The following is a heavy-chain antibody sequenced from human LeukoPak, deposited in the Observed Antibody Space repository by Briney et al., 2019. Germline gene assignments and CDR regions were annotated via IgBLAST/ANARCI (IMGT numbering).Heavy chain of an antibody. Sequence: ASVKVSCKASGYTFTGCYIHSVRQAPGQGVEWMGWINTSSGGPTYEHKFQGSVTMTSDTTITTAYMQLSSLRSDDTALYYCAREYCSGGSCYQGFDYWGQGTLVTVSS. V-gene: IGHV1-2*02. J-gene: IGHJ4*02. CDR2: INTSSGGP. CDR3: AREYCSGGSCYQGFDY. D-gene: IGHD2-15*01. CDR1: GYTFTGCY.